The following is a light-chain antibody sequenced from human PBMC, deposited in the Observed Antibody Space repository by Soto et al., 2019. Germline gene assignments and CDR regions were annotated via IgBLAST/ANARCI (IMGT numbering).Light chain of an antibody. J-gene: IGKJ5*01. CDR2: RAS. CDR1: QSVLHSSNNENS. Sequence: DVVMTQSPDSLAVSLGERATINCKSSQSVLHSSNNENSVAWYQQKAGQRPKLLIYRASIRESGVPDRFSGSRSGTDFTLTISSLQAEDVAVYYCQQYYTGIAFGQGTRLEIK. V-gene: IGKV4-1*01. CDR3: QQYYTGIA.